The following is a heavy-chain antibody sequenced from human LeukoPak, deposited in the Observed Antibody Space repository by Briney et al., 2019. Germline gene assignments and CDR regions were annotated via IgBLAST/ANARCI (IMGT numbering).Heavy chain of an antibody. J-gene: IGHJ4*02. Sequence: PGGSLRLSCAASGFTFSSYSMNWVRQAPGEGLEWVSSISSSGSYIYYADSVRGRFTISRVNAKNSLYLQMNSLRAEDTAVYYCARGGNYPYYFDYWGQGTLVTVSS. CDR1: GFTFSSYS. V-gene: IGHV3-21*01. CDR3: ARGGNYPYYFDY. CDR2: ISSSGSYI. D-gene: IGHD1-7*01.